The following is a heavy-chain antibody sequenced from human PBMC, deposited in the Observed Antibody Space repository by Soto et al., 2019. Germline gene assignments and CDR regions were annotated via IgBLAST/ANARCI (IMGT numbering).Heavy chain of an antibody. V-gene: IGHV4-30-2*01. Sequence: SETLSLTCTVSGDSISCGGYSWTWIRQPPGKGLEWIGYIYHSGSTYYNPSLKSRVTISVDRSKNQFSLKLSSVTAADTAVYYCARVPTPWGQGTLVTVSS. CDR3: ARVPTP. J-gene: IGHJ5*02. CDR1: GDSISCGGYS. D-gene: IGHD2-2*01. CDR2: IYHSGST.